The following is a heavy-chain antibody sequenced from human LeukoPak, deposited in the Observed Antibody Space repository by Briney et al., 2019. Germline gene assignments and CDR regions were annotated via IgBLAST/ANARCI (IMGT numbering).Heavy chain of an antibody. D-gene: IGHD2-8*01. CDR3: ARAPLYCTNGVCLDYFDY. CDR1: GGSFSGYY. CDR2: INNSGST. J-gene: IGHJ4*02. Sequence: SETLSLTCAVYGGSFSGYYWGGFGQPPGKGLEGIGEINNSGSTNYNPSLKSRVTISVDTSKNQFSLKLSSVTAADTAVYYCARAPLYCTNGVCLDYFDYWGQGTLVTVSS. V-gene: IGHV4-34*01.